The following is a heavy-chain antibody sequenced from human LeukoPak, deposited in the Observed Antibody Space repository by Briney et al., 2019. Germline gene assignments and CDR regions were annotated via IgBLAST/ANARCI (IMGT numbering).Heavy chain of an antibody. V-gene: IGHV3-66*01. CDR3: ARDSGTWAPYYYGMDV. Sequence: GGSLRLSCAASGFTVSSNYMSWVRQAPGKGLEWVSVIYSGGSTYYADSVKGRFTISRDNSKNTLYLQMNSLRAEDTAVYYCARDSGTWAPYYYGMDVWGQGTTVTVSS. CDR2: IYSGGST. CDR1: GFTVSSNY. J-gene: IGHJ6*02. D-gene: IGHD3-10*01.